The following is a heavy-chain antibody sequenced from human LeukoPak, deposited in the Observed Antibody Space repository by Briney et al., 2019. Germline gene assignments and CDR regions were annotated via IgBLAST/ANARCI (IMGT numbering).Heavy chain of an antibody. V-gene: IGHV1-46*01. CDR2: INPSGGST. D-gene: IGHD3-22*01. Sequence: ASVKVSCKASGYTFTSYYMHWVRQALGQGLEWMGIINPSGGSTSYAQKFQGRVTMTRDTSTSTVYMELSSLRSEDTAVYYCARSDPYYYDSSGYSFDYWGQGTLVTVSS. J-gene: IGHJ4*02. CDR1: GYTFTSYY. CDR3: ARSDPYYYDSSGYSFDY.